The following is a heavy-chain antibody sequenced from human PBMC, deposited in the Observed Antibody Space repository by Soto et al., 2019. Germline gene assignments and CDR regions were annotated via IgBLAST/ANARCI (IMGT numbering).Heavy chain of an antibody. CDR3: AKDYNSGWTGLHYLGD. D-gene: IGHD6-19*01. CDR1: GFTFSNYA. CDR2: ISYDGTNK. V-gene: IGHV3-30*18. Sequence: QVQLVESGGGVVQPGRSLRLSCAASGFTFSNYALYWVRQAPGEGLEWVAFISYDGTNKYYADSVKGRFTISRDTSNNALYLQMTSLRAEDTAVYYCAKDYNSGWTGLHYLGDWGQGTLVTVSS. J-gene: IGHJ4*02.